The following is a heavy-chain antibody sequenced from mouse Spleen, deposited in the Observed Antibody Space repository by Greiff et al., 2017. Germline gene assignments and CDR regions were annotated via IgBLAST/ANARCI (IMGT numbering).Heavy chain of an antibody. Sequence: EVKLVESGTVLARPGASVKMSCKTSGYTFTSYWMHWVKQRPGQGLEWIGAIYPGNSDTSYNQKFKGKAKLTAVTSASTAYMELSSLTNEDSAVYYCTRSNYSNYWYFDVWGTGTTVTVSS. CDR2: IYPGNSDT. V-gene: IGHV1-5*01. J-gene: IGHJ1*03. CDR3: TRSNYSNYWYFDV. D-gene: IGHD2-5*01. CDR1: GYTFTSYW.